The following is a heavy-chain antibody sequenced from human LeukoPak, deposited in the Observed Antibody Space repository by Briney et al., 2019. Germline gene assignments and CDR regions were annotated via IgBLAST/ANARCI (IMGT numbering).Heavy chain of an antibody. CDR2: IIPIFGTA. CDR3: ARDLIAAAGTGSNLVDY. CDR1: GCTFSSYA. Sequence: SVKVSCKASGCTFSSYAISWVRPASGQGLDWMGGIIPIFGTANYAQKFQGRVTITADKSTSTAYMELSSLRSEDTAVYYCARDLIAAAGTGSNLVDYWGQGTLVTVSS. D-gene: IGHD6-13*01. J-gene: IGHJ4*02. V-gene: IGHV1-69*06.